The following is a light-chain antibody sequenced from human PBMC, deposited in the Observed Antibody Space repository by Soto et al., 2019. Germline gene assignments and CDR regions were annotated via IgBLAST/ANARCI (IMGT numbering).Light chain of an antibody. V-gene: IGLV2-14*01. CDR1: SNDVGAYNY. J-gene: IGLJ3*02. CDR2: DLN. Sequence: QSVLTQPASVSGSPGQSVTISCTGTSNDVGAYNYVSWYQHHPGKSPKLMIYDLNNRPSGISDRFSGSKSVNTASLTISGLQAEDEADYYCLSYATGSTWVFGGGTTLTVL. CDR3: LSYATGSTWV.